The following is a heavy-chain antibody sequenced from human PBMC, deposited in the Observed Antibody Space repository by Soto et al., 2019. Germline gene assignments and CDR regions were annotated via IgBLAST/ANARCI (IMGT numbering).Heavy chain of an antibody. CDR2: ISYDGSNK. Sequence: GGSLRLSCAASGFTFSSYTMHWVRQAPGKGLEWVAVISYDGSNKYYADSVKGRFTISRDNSKNTLYLQMNSLRAEDTAVYYCAKERAAVDWGQGTLVTVSS. D-gene: IGHD6-13*01. CDR3: AKERAAVD. J-gene: IGHJ4*02. CDR1: GFTFSSYT. V-gene: IGHV3-30-3*01.